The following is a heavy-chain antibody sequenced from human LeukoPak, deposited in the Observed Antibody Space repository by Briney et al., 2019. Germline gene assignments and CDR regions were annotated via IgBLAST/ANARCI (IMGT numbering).Heavy chain of an antibody. J-gene: IGHJ4*02. Sequence: PGGSLRLSCAASGFTFSSYSMNWVRQAPGKGLEWVSSISSSNSFIYYADSVKGRFTISRDNAKNSLYLQMNSLRAEDTAVYYCASRYCTNGVCNFDYWGQGTLGTVSS. CDR2: ISSSNSFI. CDR3: ASRYCTNGVCNFDY. D-gene: IGHD2-8*01. V-gene: IGHV3-21*01. CDR1: GFTFSSYS.